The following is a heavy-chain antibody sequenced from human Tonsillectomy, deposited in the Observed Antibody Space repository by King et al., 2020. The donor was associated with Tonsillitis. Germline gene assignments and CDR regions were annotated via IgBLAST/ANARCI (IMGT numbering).Heavy chain of an antibody. CDR3: AREGLEWELRFDP. CDR2: INTGNGNT. D-gene: IGHD1-26*01. Sequence: QLVQSGAEVKKPGASVQISCKASGYTFTSNAMHRVRQAPGQRLEWMRWINTGNGNTKYSQKFQGRVTITRDTSASTAYMELSSLRSEDTAVYYCAREGLEWELRFDPWGQGTLVTVSS. CDR1: GYTFTSNA. V-gene: IGHV1-3*04. J-gene: IGHJ5*02.